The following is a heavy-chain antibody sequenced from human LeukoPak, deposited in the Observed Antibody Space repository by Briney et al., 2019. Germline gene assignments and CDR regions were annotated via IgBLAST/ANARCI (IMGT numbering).Heavy chain of an antibody. Sequence: GGSLRLSCAASGFTFSSYSMNWVRQAPGKRLEWVSSISGSSRHIYYADSVKGRFTISRDNAKKSMYLQMNSLRVEDTAVYYCARVSSGRVTIFGVVMGAFDIWGQGTMVTVSS. CDR3: ARVSSGRVTIFGVVMGAFDI. J-gene: IGHJ3*02. D-gene: IGHD3-3*01. CDR1: GFTFSSYS. V-gene: IGHV3-21*01. CDR2: ISGSSRHI.